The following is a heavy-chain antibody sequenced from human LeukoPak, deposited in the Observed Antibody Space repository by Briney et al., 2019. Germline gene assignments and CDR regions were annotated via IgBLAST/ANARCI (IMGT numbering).Heavy chain of an antibody. D-gene: IGHD6-19*01. CDR1: GYSFTNHW. CDR3: ARHGSGWSADY. J-gene: IGHJ4*02. CDR2: IYPGDSDT. Sequence: GESLKISCKGSGYSFTNHWIGWVRQMPGKGLEWMGIIYPGDSDTRYSPSFQGQVTISADKSITTAYLQWSSPKASDTAMYYCARHGSGWSADYWGQGTLVTVSS. V-gene: IGHV5-51*01.